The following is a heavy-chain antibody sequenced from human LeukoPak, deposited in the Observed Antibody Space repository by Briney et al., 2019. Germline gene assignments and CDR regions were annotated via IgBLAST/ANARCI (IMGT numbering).Heavy chain of an antibody. V-gene: IGHV4-59*01. CDR3: ARGGYYTLEYYYYMDV. CDR1: GGSISSYY. D-gene: IGHD3-3*01. J-gene: IGHJ6*03. CDR2: IYYSGST. Sequence: SETLSLTCTVSGGSISSYYWSWIRQPPGKGLEWIGYIYYSGSTNYNPSLKSRVTISVDTSKNQFSLKVNSVTAADTAVYYCARGGYYTLEYYYYMDVWGKGTTVTVSS.